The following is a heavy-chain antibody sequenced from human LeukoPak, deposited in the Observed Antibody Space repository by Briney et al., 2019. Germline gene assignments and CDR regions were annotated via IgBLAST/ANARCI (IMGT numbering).Heavy chain of an antibody. J-gene: IGHJ4*02. Sequence: SETLSLTCTVSGGSISRGSYYWGWIRQPPGKGLEWIGSIYYSGSTFYNPSLKSRVTISVDTAKNQFSLKLSSMTAADTAVYYCARQTPGHCSSTSCQGIDNWGQGTLVTVSS. V-gene: IGHV4-39*01. CDR3: ARQTPGHCSSTSCQGIDN. D-gene: IGHD2-2*01. CDR2: IYYSGST. CDR1: GGSISRGSYY.